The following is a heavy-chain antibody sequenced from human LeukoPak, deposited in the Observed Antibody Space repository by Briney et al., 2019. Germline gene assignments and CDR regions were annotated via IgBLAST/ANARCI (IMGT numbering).Heavy chain of an antibody. J-gene: IGHJ4*02. CDR3: ARGRGWIFDY. Sequence: PGGSLRLSCAASGFTFSNYWMTWVRQAPGKGLEWVANINQDGSEKYYVDSVKGRFTISRDNAKNSLYLQMNSLRDEDTAVYYCARGRGWIFDYWGQGTLVTVSS. CDR1: GFTFSNYW. CDR2: INQDGSEK. V-gene: IGHV3-7*01. D-gene: IGHD6-19*01.